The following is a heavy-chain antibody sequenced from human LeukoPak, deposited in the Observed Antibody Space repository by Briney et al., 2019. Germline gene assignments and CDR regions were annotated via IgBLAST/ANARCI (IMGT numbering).Heavy chain of an antibody. V-gene: IGHV1-2*06. D-gene: IGHD6-19*01. Sequence: ASVKVSCKASGYTFTGYYMHWVRQAPGQGLEWMGRINPNSGGTNYAQKFQGRVTMTRDTSISTAYMELSRLRSDDTAVYYCARNRYSSGRTFDYWGQGTLVTVSP. CDR1: GYTFTGYY. CDR2: INPNSGGT. CDR3: ARNRYSSGRTFDY. J-gene: IGHJ4*02.